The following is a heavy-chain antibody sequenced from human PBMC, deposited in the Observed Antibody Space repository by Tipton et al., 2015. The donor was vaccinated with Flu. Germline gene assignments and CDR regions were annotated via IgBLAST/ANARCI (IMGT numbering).Heavy chain of an antibody. CDR1: GYSISSGYY. CDR3: ARHTGDSVRGVIDN. J-gene: IGHJ4*02. CDR2: VYHSGTT. V-gene: IGHV4-38-2*01. D-gene: IGHD3-10*02. Sequence: TLSLTCAVSGYSISSGYYWGWSRQPPGKGLEWIGSVYHSGTTYYNPSLKSRVTISVDTSKNQFSLRLTSVTAADTAVFYCARHTGDSVRGVIDNWGQGALVTVSS.